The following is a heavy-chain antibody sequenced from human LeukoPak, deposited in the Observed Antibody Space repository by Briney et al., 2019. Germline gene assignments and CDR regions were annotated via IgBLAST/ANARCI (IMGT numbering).Heavy chain of an antibody. CDR1: GFTFSNYA. CDR2: ISNSGTSK. Sequence: PGGSLRLSCAASGFTFSNYAMSWVRQAPGKGLEWVSAISNSGTSKYYAASVKGRFTISRDSPKNTLYLQMNSLRAEDTAVYYCAKRARITIFGVITDHDKYYFYNWGQGTLVTVSS. J-gene: IGHJ4*02. CDR3: AKRARITIFGVITDHDKYYFYN. V-gene: IGHV3-23*01. D-gene: IGHD3-3*01.